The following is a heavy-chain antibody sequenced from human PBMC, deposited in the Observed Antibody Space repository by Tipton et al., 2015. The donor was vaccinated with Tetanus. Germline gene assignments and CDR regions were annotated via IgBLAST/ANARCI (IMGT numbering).Heavy chain of an antibody. D-gene: IGHD3-10*01. Sequence: TLSLTCSVSGGSVNLHFWSWIWQPAGKGLEWIGRVYSSGSASYNPSLKSRGSMSIDTSTNHFSLKLTSVTAADTAVYYCARDSGSGAFDYWGLGTPVTVSS. CDR2: VYSSGSA. CDR1: GGSVNLHF. CDR3: ARDSGSGAFDY. J-gene: IGHJ4*02. V-gene: IGHV4-4*07.